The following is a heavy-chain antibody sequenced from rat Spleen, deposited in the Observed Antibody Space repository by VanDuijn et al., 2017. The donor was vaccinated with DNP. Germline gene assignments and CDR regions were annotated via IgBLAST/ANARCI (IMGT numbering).Heavy chain of an antibody. D-gene: IGHD4-3*01. CDR2: IRYDGGST. CDR3: VRWNSGHFDY. J-gene: IGHJ2*01. CDR1: GFTFSSYD. Sequence: EVQLAESGGGLVQPGRSLKLSCAASGFTFSSYDMAWVRQAPTKGLEWVAYIRYDGGSTFYGDSVKGRFTISRDNAKSTLYLQMNSLRSEDMATYYCVRWNSGHFDYWGQGVMVTVSS. V-gene: IGHV5-22*01.